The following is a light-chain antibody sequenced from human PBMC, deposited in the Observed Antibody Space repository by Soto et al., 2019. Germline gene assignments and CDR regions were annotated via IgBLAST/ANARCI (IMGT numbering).Light chain of an antibody. CDR1: SSDVGGYNY. CDR3: SSYAGSSNV. J-gene: IGLJ1*01. Sequence: QSALTQPPSASGSPGQSVAISCTGTSSDVGGYNYVSWYQQHPGKAPKLMIYEVNKRPSGVPDRFSGSKSGNTASLTVSGLHAEDEADYYSSSYAGSSNVFGTGTKLTVL. CDR2: EVN. V-gene: IGLV2-8*01.